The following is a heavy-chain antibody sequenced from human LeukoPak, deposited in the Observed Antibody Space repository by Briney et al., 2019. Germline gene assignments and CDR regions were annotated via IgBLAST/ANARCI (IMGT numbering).Heavy chain of an antibody. D-gene: IGHD3-10*01. CDR1: GGSISSSYY. CDR3: AKDNTRGGYYYYYMDA. V-gene: IGHV4-39*02. Sequence: SETLSLTCTVSGGSISSSYYWGWIRQPPGKGLEWIGSIYYSGSTYYNPSLKSRVTISVDTSKNQFSLKLSSVTAADTAVYYCAKDNTRGGYYYYYMDAWGKGTTVTVSS. J-gene: IGHJ6*03. CDR2: IYYSGST.